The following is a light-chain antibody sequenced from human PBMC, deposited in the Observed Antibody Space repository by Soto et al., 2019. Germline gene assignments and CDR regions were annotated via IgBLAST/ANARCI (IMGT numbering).Light chain of an antibody. V-gene: IGKV3-15*01. J-gene: IGKJ4*01. CDR2: GAS. CDR1: QSVGIN. CDR3: QQYNEWPLT. Sequence: EIVMTQSPATLSVSPGERATLSCRASQSVGINLAWYQLKPGQVPSLLMYGASTRATGIPARFSGSGSRTEFTLTITSLQSEDFAVYYCQQYNEWPLTFGGGTKVEIK.